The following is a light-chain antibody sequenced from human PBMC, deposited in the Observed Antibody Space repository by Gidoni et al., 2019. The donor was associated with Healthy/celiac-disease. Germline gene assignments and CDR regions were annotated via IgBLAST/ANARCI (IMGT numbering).Light chain of an antibody. CDR3: QHLST. Sequence: EIVMTQSPATLSVSPGERATLSCRASQSVSSNLAWYQQKPGQAPRLLIYGASTRATGIPARFSGSGSGTEFTLTISSLQSEDFAVYYCQHLSTFGPGTKEDIK. CDR2: GAS. V-gene: IGKV3-15*01. J-gene: IGKJ3*01. CDR1: QSVSSN.